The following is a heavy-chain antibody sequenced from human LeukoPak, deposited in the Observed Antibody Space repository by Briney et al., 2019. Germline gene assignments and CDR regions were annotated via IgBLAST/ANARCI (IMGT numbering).Heavy chain of an antibody. D-gene: IGHD2-2*01. CDR1: GFTFSTYA. CDR3: ARYGVSSSTSYIDF. Sequence: GGSLRLSCAASGFTFSTYAMNWVRQAPGEGLKWVSCITGDSAYINYADSVKGRFTISRDNAKNSLYLQMNSLRAEDTAVYYCARYGVSSSTSYIDFWGQGTLVTVSS. J-gene: IGHJ4*02. V-gene: IGHV3-21*01. CDR2: ITGDSAYI.